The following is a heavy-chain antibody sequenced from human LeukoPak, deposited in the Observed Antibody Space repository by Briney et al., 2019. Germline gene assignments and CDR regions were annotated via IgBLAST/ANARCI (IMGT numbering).Heavy chain of an antibody. CDR3: ARGVPRMGVAVPATMPSYFDY. CDR1: GFSLSGYW. J-gene: IGHJ4*02. D-gene: IGHD2-2*01. Sequence: QPGGSLRLSCAASGFSLSGYWMHWVRQAPGKGLVWVSRINSDGSSTSYADSVKGRFTISRDNAKNTPYLQMNSLRAEDTAVYYCARGVPRMGVAVPATMPSYFDYWGQGTLVTGSS. CDR2: INSDGSST. V-gene: IGHV3-74*01.